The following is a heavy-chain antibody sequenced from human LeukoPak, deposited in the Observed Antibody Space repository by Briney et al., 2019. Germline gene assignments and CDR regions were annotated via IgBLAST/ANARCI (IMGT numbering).Heavy chain of an antibody. CDR3: ARARLRQLAYYFDY. D-gene: IGHD6-13*01. J-gene: IGHJ4*02. CDR2: IYPGDSDT. V-gene: IGHV5-51*01. Sequence: GESLKTSCKGSGYSFTSYWIGWVRQMPGKGLEWMGIIYPGDSDTRYGPSFQGQVTISADKSISTAYLQWSSLKASDTAMYYCARARLRQLAYYFDYWGQGTLVTVSS. CDR1: GYSFTSYW.